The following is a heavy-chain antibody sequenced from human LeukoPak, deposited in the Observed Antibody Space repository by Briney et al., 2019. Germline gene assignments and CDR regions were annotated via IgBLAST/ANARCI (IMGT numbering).Heavy chain of an antibody. J-gene: IGHJ5*02. CDR1: GGSISSYY. CDR2: IYTSGST. D-gene: IGHD2/OR15-2a*01. V-gene: IGHV4-4*09. Sequence: PSETLSLICTVSGGSISSYYWSWIRQPPGKGLEWIGYIYTSGSTNYNPSLKSRVTISVDTSKNQFSLKLSSVTAADTAVYYCARSAFWGPGDWFDPWGQGTLVTVSS. CDR3: ARSAFWGPGDWFDP.